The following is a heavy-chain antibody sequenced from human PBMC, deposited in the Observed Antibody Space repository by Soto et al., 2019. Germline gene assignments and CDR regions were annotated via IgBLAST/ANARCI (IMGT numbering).Heavy chain of an antibody. CDR2: ISYEGSKK. CDR1: GFTFSIYG. D-gene: IGHD6-19*01. Sequence: QGKLVESGGGVVQPGRSLRLSCAASGFTFSIYGMHWVRQAPGKGLEWVAVISYEGSKKYYVDSVKGRFTISRDNSKNTLYLQMNSLRVEDTAVYYCAKSDTSSWYSPCFDPWGQGTLVTVSS. J-gene: IGHJ5*02. CDR3: AKSDTSSWYSPCFDP. V-gene: IGHV3-30*18.